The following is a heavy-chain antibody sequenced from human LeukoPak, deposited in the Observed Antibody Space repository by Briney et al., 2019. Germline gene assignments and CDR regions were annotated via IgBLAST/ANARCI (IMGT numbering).Heavy chain of an antibody. D-gene: IGHD6-19*01. CDR3: TTDERLWLAEFDY. CDR1: GFTFSNAW. V-gene: IGHV3-15*01. J-gene: IGHJ4*02. Sequence: GGSLRLSCAASGFTFSNAWMSWVRQAPGKGLEWVGRIKSKTDGGTTDYAAPVKGRFTISRDDSKNTLYLQMNSLKTEDTAVYYCTTDERLWLAEFDYWGQGTLVTVSS. CDR2: IKSKTDGGTT.